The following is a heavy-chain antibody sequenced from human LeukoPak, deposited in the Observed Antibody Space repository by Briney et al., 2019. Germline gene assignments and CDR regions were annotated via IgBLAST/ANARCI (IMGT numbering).Heavy chain of an antibody. Sequence: PSETLSLTCAVYGGSFSGYYWSWIRQPPGRGLEWIGEINHSGSTNYNPSLKSRVTISLDTSKKQFSLKLSSVTAADTAVYYCARVGSSSWIYYYMDVWGKGTTVTVSS. V-gene: IGHV4-34*01. CDR2: INHSGST. J-gene: IGHJ6*03. CDR3: ARVGSSSWIYYYMDV. CDR1: GGSFSGYY. D-gene: IGHD6-13*01.